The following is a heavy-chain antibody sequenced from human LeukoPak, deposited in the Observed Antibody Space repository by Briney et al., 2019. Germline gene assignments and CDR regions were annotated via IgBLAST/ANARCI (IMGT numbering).Heavy chain of an antibody. CDR1: GYTFTSYY. CDR3: ARDRSGYFYYYYGMDV. Sequence: ASVKVSCKASGYTFTSYYMHWVRQAPGQGLEWMGWISAYNGNTNYAQKLQGRVTMTTDTSTSTAYMELRSLRSDDTAVYYCARDRSGYFYYYYGMDVWGQGTAVTVSS. J-gene: IGHJ6*02. D-gene: IGHD3-22*01. V-gene: IGHV1-18*04. CDR2: ISAYNGNT.